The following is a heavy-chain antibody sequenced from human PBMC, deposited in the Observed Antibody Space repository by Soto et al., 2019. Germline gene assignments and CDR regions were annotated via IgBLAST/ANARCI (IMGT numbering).Heavy chain of an antibody. CDR2: ISANNGNT. J-gene: IGHJ5*02. CDR3: ARSLPWFDP. CDR1: GYTFTSYT. Sequence: QVRLVHSETEVKKPGASVNVSCKASGYTFTSYTISWVRQAPGQGLEGMGWISANNGNTEFAQKFQDRLTMIADTTPSTAYLELRNLRPDDTAVYYCARSLPWFDPWGQGTLVAVSS. V-gene: IGHV1-18*01.